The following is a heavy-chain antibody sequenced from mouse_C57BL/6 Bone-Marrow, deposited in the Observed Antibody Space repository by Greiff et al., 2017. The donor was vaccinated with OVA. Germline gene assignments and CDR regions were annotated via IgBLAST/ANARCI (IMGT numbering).Heavy chain of an antibody. CDR1: GYTFTDYE. J-gene: IGHJ4*01. Sequence: VQRVESGAELVRPGASVTLSCKASGYTFTDYEMHWVKQTPVHGLEWIGAIDPETGGTAYNQKFKGKAILTADKSSSTAYMELRSLTSEDSAVYYCTNYDYEDYWGQGTSVTVSS. CDR3: TNYDYEDY. CDR2: IDPETGGT. V-gene: IGHV1-15*01. D-gene: IGHD2-4*01.